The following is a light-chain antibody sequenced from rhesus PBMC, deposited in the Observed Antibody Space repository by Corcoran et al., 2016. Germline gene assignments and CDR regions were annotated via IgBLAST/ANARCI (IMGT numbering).Light chain of an antibody. CDR2: EVS. Sequence: DIVMTQTPLSLPVTPGEPASISCRSSQSLLDSEDGNTYLEWYLQKPGQSPQPLIYEVSNRASGVPDRFGGSGSETDFTLKISRVEAGDVGIYYCEQTLQTPFTFGPGTKLDIK. J-gene: IGKJ3*01. CDR1: QSLLDSEDGNTY. V-gene: IGKV2-104*01. CDR3: EQTLQTPFT.